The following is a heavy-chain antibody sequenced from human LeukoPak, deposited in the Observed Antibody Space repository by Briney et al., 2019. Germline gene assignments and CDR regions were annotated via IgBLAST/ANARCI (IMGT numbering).Heavy chain of an antibody. CDR1: GFTFSSYG. Sequence: PGGSLRLSCAASGFTFSSYGMNWVRQAPGKGLEWVSSISSSSSYIYYADSVKGRFTISRDNAKNSLYLQMNSLRAEDTAVYYCARRNTYYYDPHPLDAFDIWGQGTMVTVSS. CDR2: ISSSSSYI. J-gene: IGHJ3*02. CDR3: ARRNTYYYDPHPLDAFDI. V-gene: IGHV3-21*01. D-gene: IGHD3-22*01.